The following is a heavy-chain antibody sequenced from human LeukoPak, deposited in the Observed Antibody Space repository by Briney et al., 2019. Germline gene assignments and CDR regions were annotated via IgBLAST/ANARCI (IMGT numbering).Heavy chain of an antibody. Sequence: GGSLRLSCAASGFTFSSHGMHWVRQAPGKGLEWVAFIRYDGSNKYYADSVKGRFTISRDNSKNTLYLQMNSLRAEDTAVYYCAKGFSGGILTGYPDYWGQGTLVTVSS. J-gene: IGHJ4*02. V-gene: IGHV3-30*02. CDR3: AKGFSGGILTGYPDY. CDR1: GFTFSSHG. D-gene: IGHD3-9*01. CDR2: IRYDGSNK.